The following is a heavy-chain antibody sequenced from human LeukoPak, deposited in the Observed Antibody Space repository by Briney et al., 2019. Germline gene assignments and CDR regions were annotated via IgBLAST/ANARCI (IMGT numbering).Heavy chain of an antibody. J-gene: IGHJ6*03. V-gene: IGHV1-2*02. CDR3: ARVSWFPGTSYYYMDV. D-gene: IGHD1-1*01. Sequence: ASVKVSCKASGYTFTGYYMDWVRQAPGQGLEWMGWINPNSGGTNYAQKFQGRVTMTRDTSISTAYMELSSLRSEDTAVYYCARVSWFPGTSYYYMDVWGKGTTVTVSS. CDR2: INPNSGGT. CDR1: GYTFTGYY.